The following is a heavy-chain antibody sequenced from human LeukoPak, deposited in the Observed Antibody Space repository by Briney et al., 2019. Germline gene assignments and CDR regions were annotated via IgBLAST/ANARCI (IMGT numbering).Heavy chain of an antibody. CDR1: GFTFSIHA. V-gene: IGHV3-23*01. J-gene: IGHJ5*02. CDR3: AKAHSSSSNWFDP. D-gene: IGHD6-13*01. Sequence: GGSLRLSCAASGFTFSIHAMSWVRQAPGKGLEWVSGISGSGGSTYYADSVKGRFTISRDNSKNTLYLQMNSLRAEDTAVYYCAKAHSSSSNWFDPWGQGTLVTVSS. CDR2: ISGSGGST.